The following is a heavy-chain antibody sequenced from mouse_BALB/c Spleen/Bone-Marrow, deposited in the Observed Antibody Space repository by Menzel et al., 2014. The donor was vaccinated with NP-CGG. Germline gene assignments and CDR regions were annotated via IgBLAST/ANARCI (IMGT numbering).Heavy chain of an antibody. Sequence: DVQLQESGAEPVKPGASVKLSCTASGFNIKDTYMHWVKRRPEQGLEWIGRIDPANGYTKYDPKFQGKATITADTSSNTAYLQLSSLTSEDTAVYYCARLGYRYGYWFFDVWGAGTTVTVSS. D-gene: IGHD2-14*01. CDR3: ARLGYRYGYWFFDV. J-gene: IGHJ1*01. V-gene: IGHV14-3*02. CDR1: GFNIKDTY. CDR2: IDPANGYT.